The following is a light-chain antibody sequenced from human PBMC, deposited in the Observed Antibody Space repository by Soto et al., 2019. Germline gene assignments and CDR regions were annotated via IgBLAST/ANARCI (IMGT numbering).Light chain of an antibody. CDR1: SSDVGGYNY. Sequence: QSALTQPASASGSPGQSITISCTGTSSDVGGYNYVSWYQQHPGKAPKLMIYEVSSRPSGVSNRFSGSKSGTTASLTICGLQAEDEADYYCSSYTGSSTPVVFGGGTKLTVL. CDR2: EVS. J-gene: IGLJ2*01. V-gene: IGLV2-14*01. CDR3: SSYTGSSTPVV.